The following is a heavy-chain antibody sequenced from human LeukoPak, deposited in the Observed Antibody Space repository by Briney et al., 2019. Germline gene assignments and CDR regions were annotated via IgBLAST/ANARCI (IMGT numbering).Heavy chain of an antibody. D-gene: IGHD3-10*01. J-gene: IGHJ5*02. V-gene: IGHV3-30*18. CDR1: GFTFSSYG. CDR2: ISYEESNK. Sequence: GGSLRLSCAASGFTFSSYGMHWVRQAPGKGREWVAVISYEESNKYYADSVKGRFTISRDNSKNTLYLQMNSLRAEDTAVYHCAKDVSHGSGSGWFDPWGQGTLVTVSS. CDR3: AKDVSHGSGSGWFDP.